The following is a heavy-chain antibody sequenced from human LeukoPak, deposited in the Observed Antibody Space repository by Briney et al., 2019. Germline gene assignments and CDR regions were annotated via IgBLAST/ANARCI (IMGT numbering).Heavy chain of an antibody. CDR1: GGSISSYY. CDR2: IYYSGST. J-gene: IGHJ3*02. V-gene: IGHV4-59*12. D-gene: IGHD3-22*01. Sequence: SETLSLTCTVSGGSISSYYWSWIRQPPGKGLEWIGYIYYSGSTNYNPSLKSRVTMSVDTSKIQFSLKLSSVTAADTAVYYCAREGYFDSSGFGSAFDIWGQGTMVTVSS. CDR3: AREGYFDSSGFGSAFDI.